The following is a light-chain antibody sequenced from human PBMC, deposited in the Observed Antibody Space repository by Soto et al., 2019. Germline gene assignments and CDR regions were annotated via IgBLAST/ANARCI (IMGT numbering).Light chain of an antibody. J-gene: IGKJ5*01. CDR3: QQHNSYPIT. Sequence: DIQMNQSPSSMSASVGDRVTITCRASQSISTYLNWYQQKPGKAPQLLIYKASSLQSGVPSRFSVRGSGTEFTLTISSLKNEDVATYYCQQHNSYPITFGQGTRLEIK. CDR1: QSISTY. V-gene: IGKV1-17*01. CDR2: KAS.